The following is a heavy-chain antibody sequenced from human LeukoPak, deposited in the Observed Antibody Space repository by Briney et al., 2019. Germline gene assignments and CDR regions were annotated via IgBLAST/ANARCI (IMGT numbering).Heavy chain of an antibody. V-gene: IGHV1-18*01. CDR3: AIVPGCLFQQGGDY. J-gene: IGHJ4*02. CDR1: GYTFTSYG. Sequence: GASVKVSCNASGYTFTSYGISWVRQAPGQGLEWMGWISAYNGNTNYAQKLQGRVTMTTDTSTSTAYMELRSLRSDDTAVYYCAIVPGCLFQQGGDYWGQGTLVTVSS. D-gene: IGHD3-16*01. CDR2: ISAYNGNT.